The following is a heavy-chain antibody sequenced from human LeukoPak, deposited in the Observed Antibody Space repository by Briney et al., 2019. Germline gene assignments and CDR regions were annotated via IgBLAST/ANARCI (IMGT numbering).Heavy chain of an antibody. V-gene: IGHV3-11*05. CDR1: GFTFSDYY. J-gene: IGHJ4*02. CDR2: ISSSSSYT. CDR3: AGEGYDSSGYYYGY. Sequence: GGSLRLSCAASGFTFSDYYMSWIRQAPGKGLEWVSYISSSSSYTNYADSVKGRFTISRDNAKNALYLQMNSLRAEDTAVYYCAGEGYDSSGYYYGYWGQGTLVTVSS. D-gene: IGHD3-22*01.